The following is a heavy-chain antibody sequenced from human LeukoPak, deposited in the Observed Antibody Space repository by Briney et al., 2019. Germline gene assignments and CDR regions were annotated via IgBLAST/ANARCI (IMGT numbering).Heavy chain of an antibody. J-gene: IGHJ6*02. Sequence: GGSLRLSCAVSGFTFSTYAMHWVRQAPGKGLEWVAVISDDGGNNKYYADSVKGRFTISRDNSKNTLYLQMNSLRGEDTAVYYCARGPEWLLRNNYYYYGMDVWGQGTTVTVSS. CDR1: GFTFSTYA. V-gene: IGHV3-30-3*01. CDR3: ARGPEWLLRNNYYYYGMDV. CDR2: ISDDGGNNK. D-gene: IGHD5-12*01.